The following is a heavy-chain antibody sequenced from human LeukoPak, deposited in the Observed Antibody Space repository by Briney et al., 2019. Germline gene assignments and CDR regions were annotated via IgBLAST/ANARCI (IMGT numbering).Heavy chain of an antibody. CDR2: IYYSGST. V-gene: IGHV4-59*01. CDR1: GGSISSYY. J-gene: IGHJ3*02. D-gene: IGHD5-18*01. CDR3: ARVQVYSYGYKPFDI. Sequence: SETLSLTCTVSGGSISSYYWSWIRQPPGKGLEWIGYIYYSGSTNYNPSLKSRVTISVDTSKNQFSLKLSSVTAADTAVYYCARVQVYSYGYKPFDIWGQGAMVTVSS.